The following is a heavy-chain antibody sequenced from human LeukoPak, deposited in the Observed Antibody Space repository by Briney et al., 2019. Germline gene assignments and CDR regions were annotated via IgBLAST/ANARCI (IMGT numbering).Heavy chain of an antibody. CDR2: IYYSGST. CDR1: GGSISSYY. CDR3: ARDSSSYSNAFDI. V-gene: IGHV4-59*01. J-gene: IGHJ3*02. D-gene: IGHD3-22*01. Sequence: SEALSLTCTVSGGSISSYYWSWIRQPPGKGLEWIGYIYYSGSTNYNPSLKSRVTISVDTSKNQFSLKLSSVTAADTAVYYCARDSSSYSNAFDIWGQGTMVTVSS.